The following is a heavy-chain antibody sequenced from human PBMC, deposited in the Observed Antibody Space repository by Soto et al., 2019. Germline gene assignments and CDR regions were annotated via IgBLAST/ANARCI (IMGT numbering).Heavy chain of an antibody. D-gene: IGHD3-10*01. J-gene: IGHJ4*02. CDR2: IIPIIGTP. CDR3: ARDLEFRDGNISHLDY. CDR1: GGTFRNHV. Sequence: QVQLVQSGAEVKKPGSSVKVSCKASGGTFRNHVFNWVRQAPGHGLEWMGGIIPIIGTPNYAQKFQGRVTITADASTNTVYLDVSSLRSQDTAVYYCARDLEFRDGNISHLDYWGQGTLVTVSS. V-gene: IGHV1-69*01.